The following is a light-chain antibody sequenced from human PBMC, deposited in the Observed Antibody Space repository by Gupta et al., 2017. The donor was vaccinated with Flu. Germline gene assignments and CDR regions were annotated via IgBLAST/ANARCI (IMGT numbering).Light chain of an antibody. CDR1: QSVRARY. V-gene: IGKV3D-20*01. Sequence: EMVFTLSPAILSLSPGDISTLSCGASQSVRARYLAWYQQKPGLAPRLLIYDASCRASGIPDRFSGSGSGTEFTLTISRLEPEDFAVYCCQQESNSPVTFGGGTMVDI. CDR3: QQESNSPVT. J-gene: IGKJ4*01. CDR2: DAS.